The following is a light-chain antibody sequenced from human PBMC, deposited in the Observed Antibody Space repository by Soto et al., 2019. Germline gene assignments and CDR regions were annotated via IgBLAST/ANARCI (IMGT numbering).Light chain of an antibody. V-gene: IGKV1-5*01. Sequence: DIQMTQSPSTRSASLGDRVTITCRASQIIGSSLAWYQHKPGKAPKLLIYDALTLQSVVPSRYSGSESGTEFTFTISSLQPGDSATYYCQQYYSYPYTFSQGTQLEI. CDR3: QQYYSYPYT. CDR2: DAL. CDR1: QIIGSS. J-gene: IGKJ2*01.